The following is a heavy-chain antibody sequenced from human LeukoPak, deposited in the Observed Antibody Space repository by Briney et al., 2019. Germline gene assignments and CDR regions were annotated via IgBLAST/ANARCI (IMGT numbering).Heavy chain of an antibody. J-gene: IGHJ4*02. CDR3: ARGGEYQLLSTNYFDY. Sequence: GSLRLSCAASGFTFSTYSMNWVRQAPGKGLEGIGEINHRGSTNYDPSLKSRVTISVDTSKNQFSLKLSSVTAADTAVYYCARGGEYQLLSTNYFDYWGQGTLVTVSS. V-gene: IGHV4-34*01. D-gene: IGHD2-2*01. CDR2: INHRGST. CDR1: GFTFSTYS.